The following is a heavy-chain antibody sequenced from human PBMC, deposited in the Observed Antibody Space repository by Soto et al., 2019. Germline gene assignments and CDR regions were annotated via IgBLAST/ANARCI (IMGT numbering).Heavy chain of an antibody. CDR1: GFTFSSYG. CDR2: MSYDGNNK. D-gene: IGHD2-8*01. CDR3: AKGFISGGYCANGICYHFDY. V-gene: IGHV3-30*18. J-gene: IGHJ4*02. Sequence: QVQLVESGGGVVQPGGSLTLSCAASGFTFSSYGMHWVRHAPGKGLEWVAVMSYDGNNKYYADSVKGRFTVARDNSRNTQVLQMNSLKVENTAVYYCAKGFISGGYCANGICYHFDYWGQGNPVTVSS.